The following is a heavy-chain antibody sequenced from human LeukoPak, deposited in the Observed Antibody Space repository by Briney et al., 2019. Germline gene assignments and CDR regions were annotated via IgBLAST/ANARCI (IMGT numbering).Heavy chain of an antibody. CDR1: GFTFSSYA. CDR3: AREPPAQLVAAFDY. Sequence: GRSLRLSCAASGFTFSSYAMHWVRQAPGKGLEWVAVISYDGSNKYYADSVKGRFTISRDNSMNTLYLQMNSLRAEDTAVYYCAREPPAQLVAAFDYWGQGTLVTVSS. CDR2: ISYDGSNK. V-gene: IGHV3-30*01. D-gene: IGHD2-15*01. J-gene: IGHJ4*02.